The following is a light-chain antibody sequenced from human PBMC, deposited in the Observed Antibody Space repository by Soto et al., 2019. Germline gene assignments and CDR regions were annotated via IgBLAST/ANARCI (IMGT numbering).Light chain of an antibody. CDR2: AAS. Sequence: ETVMTQSPVTLSLSPGDRATLSCRASHSVRSNLAWYQQKPGQPPRLLIYAASTRATGIPGRFSGSGSGTEFTLTISSLQSEDSAVYYCQQYKDWPPLTFGGGTKVEIK. CDR1: HSVRSN. V-gene: IGKV3-15*01. J-gene: IGKJ4*01. CDR3: QQYKDWPPLT.